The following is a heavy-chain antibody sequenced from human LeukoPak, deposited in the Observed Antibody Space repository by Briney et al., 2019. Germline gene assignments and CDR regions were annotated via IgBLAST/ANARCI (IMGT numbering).Heavy chain of an antibody. J-gene: IGHJ5*02. CDR3: ARPYCSSTSCYYNWFDP. Sequence: ASVKVSCKASGYTFTGYYMHWVRQAPGQGLEWMGWINPNSGGTNYAQKFQGRVTMTRDTSISTAYMELSRLRSDDTAVYYCARPYCSSTSCYYNWFDPWGQGTLVTVSS. CDR2: INPNSGGT. CDR1: GYTFTGYY. V-gene: IGHV1-2*02. D-gene: IGHD2-2*01.